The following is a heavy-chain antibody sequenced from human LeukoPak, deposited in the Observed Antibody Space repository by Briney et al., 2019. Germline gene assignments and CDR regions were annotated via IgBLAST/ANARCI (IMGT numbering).Heavy chain of an antibody. CDR2: IPPGDSDT. J-gene: IGHJ6*03. D-gene: IGHD3-10*01. CDR3: ARHETYYYGSGSYLSYYYYYMDV. CDR1: GSRFTSYW. V-gene: IGHV5-51*01. Sequence: GASMKISYKGSGSRFTSYWIGWGRPMPGKGLEWMGIIPPGDSDTSSSPSFHGQVTISADKSITTAYLQWSSLKASDTAMYYCARHETYYYGSGSYLSYYYYYMDVWGKGTTVTVSS.